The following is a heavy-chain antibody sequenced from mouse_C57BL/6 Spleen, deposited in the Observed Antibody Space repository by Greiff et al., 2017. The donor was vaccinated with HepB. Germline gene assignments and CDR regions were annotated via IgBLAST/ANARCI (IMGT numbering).Heavy chain of an antibody. CDR2: ISSGGSYT. CDR3: ARQEDGNYGAFDY. J-gene: IGHJ2*01. V-gene: IGHV5-6*01. D-gene: IGHD2-1*01. CDR1: GFTFSSYG. Sequence: DVQLVESGGDLVKPGGSLKLSCAASGFTFSSYGMSWVRQTPDKRLEWVATISSGGSYTYYPDSVKGRLTIARDNAKNTLYLQMSSLKSEDTAMYYCARQEDGNYGAFDYWGQGTTLTVSS.